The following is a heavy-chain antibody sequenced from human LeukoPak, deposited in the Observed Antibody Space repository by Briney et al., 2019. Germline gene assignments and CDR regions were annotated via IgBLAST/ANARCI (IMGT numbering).Heavy chain of an antibody. J-gene: IGHJ4*02. V-gene: IGHV3-7*01. Sequence: TGGSLRLSCAASGFTFSSYGMHWVRQAPGKGLEWVANIKQDGSEKYYVDSVKGRFTISRDNAKNSLYLQMNSLRAEDTAVYYCARRYDFWSGYYPLYYFDYWGQGTLVTVSS. CDR1: GFTFSSYG. D-gene: IGHD3-3*01. CDR3: ARRYDFWSGYYPLYYFDY. CDR2: IKQDGSEK.